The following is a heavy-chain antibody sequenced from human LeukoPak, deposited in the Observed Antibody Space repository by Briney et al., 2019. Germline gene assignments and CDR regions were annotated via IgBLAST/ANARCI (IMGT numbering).Heavy chain of an antibody. V-gene: IGHV4-61*01. Sequence: TSETLSLTCTVSGYSISSSYYWIWIRQPPGKGLEWIGYIYYSGSTNYNPSLKSRVTISVDTSKNQFSLKLSSVTAADTAVYYCARVQESQIDYYFDYWGQGTLVTVSS. CDR3: ARVQESQIDYYFDY. CDR2: IYYSGST. D-gene: IGHD3-9*01. CDR1: GYSISSSYY. J-gene: IGHJ4*02.